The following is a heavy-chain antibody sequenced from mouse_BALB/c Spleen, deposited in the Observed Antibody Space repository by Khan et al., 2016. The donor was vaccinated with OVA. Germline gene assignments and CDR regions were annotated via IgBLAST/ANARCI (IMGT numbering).Heavy chain of an antibody. J-gene: IGHJ4*01. CDR1: GYTFTTAG. D-gene: IGHD2-14*01. V-gene: IGHV9-4*02. CDR3: ARGGAAYYRNDGGAMDY. Sequence: QIQLVQSGPELKKPGETVRISCKASGYTFTTAGIQWVQKMPGKGLKWIGWINTHSGVPKYAEDFKGRFAFSLETSASTAYLQRTNLKNEDTATYFCARGGAAYYRNDGGAMDYWGQGTSVTVSS. CDR2: INTHSGVP.